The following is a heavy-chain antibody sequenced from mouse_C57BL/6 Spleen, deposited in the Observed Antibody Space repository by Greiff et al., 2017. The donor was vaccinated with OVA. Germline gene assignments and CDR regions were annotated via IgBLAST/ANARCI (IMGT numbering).Heavy chain of an antibody. CDR1: GYTFTSYW. CDR2: IHPNSGST. Sequence: QVQLQQPGAELVKPGASVKLSCKASGYTFTSYWMHWVKQRPGQGLEWIGMIHPNSGSTNYNEKFKSKATLTVDKSSSTAYMQLSSLTSEDSAVYYSPRPLVYYDYDGRGYDSDYWGQGTTLTVSS. V-gene: IGHV1-64*01. CDR3: PRPLVYYDYDGRGYDSDY. D-gene: IGHD2-4*01. J-gene: IGHJ2*01.